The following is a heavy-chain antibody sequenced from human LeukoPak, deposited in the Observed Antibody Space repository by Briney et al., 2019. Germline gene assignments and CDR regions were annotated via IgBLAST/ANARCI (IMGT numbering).Heavy chain of an antibody. D-gene: IGHD3-10*01. J-gene: IGHJ4*02. CDR2: ISGSGGST. Sequence: GGSLRLSCAASGFTFSSYGMTWVRQAPGKGLEWVSGISGSGGSTYYADSVKGRFTISRDNSKNTQYLQMNSLRAEDTAVYYCAKSVSQTGSVKWGQGTLVTVSS. CDR3: AKSVSQTGSVK. V-gene: IGHV3-23*01. CDR1: GFTFSSYG.